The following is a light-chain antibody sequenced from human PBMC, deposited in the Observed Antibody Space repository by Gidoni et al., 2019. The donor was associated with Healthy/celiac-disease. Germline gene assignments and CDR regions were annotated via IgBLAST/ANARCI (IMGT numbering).Light chain of an antibody. J-gene: IGLJ1*01. V-gene: IGLV3-19*01. CDR3: NSRDSSGNHYV. Sequence: SSELTQDPAVSVALGQTVRITCQGDSLRSYYASWYQQKPGQAPVLVIYGKNNRPSGTPDRFSGSSSGHTASLTITGAQAEDEADYYCNSRDSSGNHYVFGTGTKVTVL. CDR1: SLRSYY. CDR2: GKN.